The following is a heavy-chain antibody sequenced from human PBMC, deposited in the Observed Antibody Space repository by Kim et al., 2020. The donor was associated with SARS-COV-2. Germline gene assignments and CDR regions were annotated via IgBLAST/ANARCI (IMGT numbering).Heavy chain of an antibody. V-gene: IGHV4-39*01. D-gene: IGHD5-18*01. J-gene: IGHJ6*04. CDR3: ARICSPSYYLDV. Sequence: YYSPSVKTRIVLSADTPKNQFSLRLNSGTAADTAVYYCARICSPSYYLDVWGKGTSVTVSS.